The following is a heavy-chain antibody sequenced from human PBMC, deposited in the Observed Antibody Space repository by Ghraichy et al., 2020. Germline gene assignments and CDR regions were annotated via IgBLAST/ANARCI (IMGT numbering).Heavy chain of an antibody. D-gene: IGHD2-15*01. V-gene: IGHV3-21*01. CDR3: ARKYCSGGSCYQWYYYYGMDV. CDR1: GFTFSSYS. CDR2: ISSSSSYI. Sequence: GGSLRLSCAASGFTFSSYSMNWVRQAPGKGLEWVSSISSSSSYIYYADSVKGRFTISRDNAKNSLYLQMNSLRAEDTAVYYCARKYCSGGSCYQWYYYYGMDVWGQGTTVTVSS. J-gene: IGHJ6*02.